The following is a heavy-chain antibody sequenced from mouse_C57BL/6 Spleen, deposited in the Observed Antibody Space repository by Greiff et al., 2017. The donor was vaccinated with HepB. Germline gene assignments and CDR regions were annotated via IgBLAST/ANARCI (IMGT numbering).Heavy chain of an antibody. D-gene: IGHD1-1*01. Sequence: VQLQQSGTVLARPGASVKMSCKTSGYTFTSYWMHWVKQRPGQGLEWIGAVYPGNSDTSYNQKFKGKAKLTAVTSASTAYMELSSLTNEDSAVYYCTGYGSSYVDAMDYWGQGTSVTVSS. J-gene: IGHJ4*01. CDR1: GYTFTSYW. V-gene: IGHV1-5*01. CDR3: TGYGSSYVDAMDY. CDR2: VYPGNSDT.